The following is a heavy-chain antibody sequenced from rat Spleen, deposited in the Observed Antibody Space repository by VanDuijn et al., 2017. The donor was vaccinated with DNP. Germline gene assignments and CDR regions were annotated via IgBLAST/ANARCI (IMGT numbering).Heavy chain of an antibody. CDR2: INTDGGST. Sequence: EVQLVESGGGLVQPGRSLKLSCAASGFTFSSYWMYWIRQAPGKGLEWVASINTDGGSTYYPDPVKGRFTISRDNVKSTLYLEMDSLRPEDTATYYCARDDYGSYGAMDPWGQGTSVTVSS. J-gene: IGHJ4*01. CDR3: ARDDYGSYGAMDP. V-gene: IGHV5-58*01. D-gene: IGHD1-3*01. CDR1: GFTFSSYW.